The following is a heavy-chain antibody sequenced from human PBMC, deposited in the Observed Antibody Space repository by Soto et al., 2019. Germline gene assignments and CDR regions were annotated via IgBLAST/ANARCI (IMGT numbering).Heavy chain of an antibody. CDR3: AKDWELPLLYFDY. Sequence: GGSLRLSCAASGFTFGSYAMSWVRQAPGKGLEWVSAISGSGGSTYYADSVKGRFTISRDNSKNTLYLQMNSLRAEDTAVYYCAKDWELPLLYFDYWGQGTLVTVSS. CDR2: ISGSGGST. CDR1: GFTFGSYA. D-gene: IGHD1-26*01. V-gene: IGHV3-23*01. J-gene: IGHJ4*02.